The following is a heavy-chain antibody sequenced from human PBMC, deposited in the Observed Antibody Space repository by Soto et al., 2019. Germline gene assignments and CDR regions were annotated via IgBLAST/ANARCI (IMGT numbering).Heavy chain of an antibody. Sequence: SLKVSCKASGYTFTSYGISWVRQAPGQGLEWMGWISAYNGNTNYAQKLQGRVTMTTDTSTSTAYMELRSLRSDDTAVYYCARDHALGYCSSTRCSLGSYYYYGMDVSGPGTPVTVSS. V-gene: IGHV1-18*01. CDR2: ISAYNGNT. D-gene: IGHD2-2*01. CDR1: GYTFTSYG. CDR3: ARDHALGYCSSTRCSLGSYYYYGMDV. J-gene: IGHJ6*02.